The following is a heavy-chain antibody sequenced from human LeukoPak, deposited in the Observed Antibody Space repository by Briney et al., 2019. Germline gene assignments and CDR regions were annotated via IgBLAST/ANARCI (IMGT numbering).Heavy chain of an antibody. CDR2: IWSDGSTT. J-gene: IGHJ4*02. D-gene: IGHD1-26*01. Sequence: PGGSLRLSCAASGFTFRSYWMHWVRQAPGKGLEWVALIWSDGSTTYYADSVKGRFTISRDISQSTLYLQMNSLRAEDTAVYYCAKVRVPGIHFFDYWGQGTLVTVSS. CDR3: AKVRVPGIHFFDY. CDR1: GFTFRSYW. V-gene: IGHV3-30*02.